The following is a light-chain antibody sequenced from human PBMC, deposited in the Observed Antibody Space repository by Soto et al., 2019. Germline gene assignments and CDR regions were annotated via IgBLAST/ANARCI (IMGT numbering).Light chain of an antibody. Sequence: QSVLTQPPSASGTPGQRVTISCSGSNSNIGTNAVNWYQQIPGTAPKLLIYNNNQRPSGVPDRFSGSKSRTSASLAISGLESEDEADYPCATWDDTLRTWVFGGGTKLTVL. CDR1: NSNIGTNA. V-gene: IGLV1-44*01. CDR3: ATWDDTLRTWV. CDR2: NNN. J-gene: IGLJ3*02.